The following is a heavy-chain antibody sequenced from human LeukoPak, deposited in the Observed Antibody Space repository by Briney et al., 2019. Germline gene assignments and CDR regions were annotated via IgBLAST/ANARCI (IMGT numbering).Heavy chain of an antibody. CDR2: LSGSGGTT. Sequence: GGSLRLSCAASGFTFSNYAMSWVRQTPGKGLEWISTLSGSGGTTYYADSVKGRFTISRDNSKNTLYLQMNSLRAEDTAIYYCAKSAENVVVTAIYYYYYMDVWGKGTTVSVSS. J-gene: IGHJ6*03. CDR3: AKSAENVVVTAIYYYYYMDV. CDR1: GFTFSNYA. D-gene: IGHD2-21*02. V-gene: IGHV3-23*01.